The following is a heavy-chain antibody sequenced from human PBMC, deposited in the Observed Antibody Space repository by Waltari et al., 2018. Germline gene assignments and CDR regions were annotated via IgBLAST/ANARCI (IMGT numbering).Heavy chain of an antibody. CDR1: GYSISSGYY. D-gene: IGHD3-3*01. CDR3: ARGITRGYWFDP. J-gene: IGHJ5*02. V-gene: IGHV4-38-2*02. CDR2: IYHSGST. Sequence: QVQLQESGPGLVKPSETLSLTCTVSGYSISSGYYWGWIRQPPGKGREWIGSIYHSGSTYYTPSLKSPVTISVYTSKNQFSLKLSSVTAADTSVYYCARGITRGYWFDPWGQGTLVTVSS.